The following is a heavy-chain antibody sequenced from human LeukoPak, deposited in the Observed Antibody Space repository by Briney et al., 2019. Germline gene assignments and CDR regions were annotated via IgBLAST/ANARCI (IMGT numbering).Heavy chain of an antibody. CDR2: IDGGGGRT. CDR1: GFTFSSYS. Sequence: GGSLRLSCAASGFTFSSYSMNWVRQAPGVGLEWVSAIDGGGGRTWHADSVRGRFTISRDNSKNTLFMQMNSLRAEDTAVYYCAKDFYDSSGSRYDYWGQGTLVTVSS. J-gene: IGHJ4*02. CDR3: AKDFYDSSGSRYDY. D-gene: IGHD3-22*01. V-gene: IGHV3-23*01.